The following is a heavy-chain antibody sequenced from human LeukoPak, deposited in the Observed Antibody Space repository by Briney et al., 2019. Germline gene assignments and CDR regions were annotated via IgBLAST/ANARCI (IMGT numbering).Heavy chain of an antibody. J-gene: IGHJ4*02. V-gene: IGHV4-39*07. CDR1: GGSISSSSYY. CDR2: IYYSGST. D-gene: IGHD3-10*01. CDR3: ARGRYGSGSYDSPLFDY. Sequence: PSETLSLTCTVSGGSISSSSYYWGWIRQPPGKGLEWIGSIYYSGSTYYNPSLKSRVTISVDTSKNQFSLKLSSVTAADTAVYYCARGRYGSGSYDSPLFDYWGQGTLVTVSS.